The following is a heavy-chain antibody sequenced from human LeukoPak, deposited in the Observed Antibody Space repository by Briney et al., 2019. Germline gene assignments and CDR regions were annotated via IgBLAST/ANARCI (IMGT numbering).Heavy chain of an antibody. D-gene: IGHD2-15*01. CDR1: GLTFSSYA. CDR3: AKCSGGSYYHSDDY. Sequence: GGSLRLSCAASGLTFSSYAMHWVRQAPGKGLEWVAVISYDGSNKYYADSVKGRFTISRDNSKNTLYLQMNSLRAEDTAVYYCAKCSGGSYYHSDDYWGQGTLVTVSS. CDR2: ISYDGSNK. J-gene: IGHJ4*02. V-gene: IGHV3-30-3*02.